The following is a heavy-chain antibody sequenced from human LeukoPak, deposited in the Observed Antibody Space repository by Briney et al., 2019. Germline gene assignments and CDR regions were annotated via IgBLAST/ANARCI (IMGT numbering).Heavy chain of an antibody. Sequence: PSETLSLTCAVYGGSFSGYYWSWIRQPPGKGLEWIGEINHSGSTNYNPSLKSRVTISLDTSKNQFSLKLSSVTAADTAVYYCARTGYYYYYYMDVWGKGTTVTVSS. D-gene: IGHD3-9*01. V-gene: IGHV4-34*01. CDR1: GGSFSGYY. CDR2: INHSGST. J-gene: IGHJ6*03. CDR3: ARTGYYYYYYMDV.